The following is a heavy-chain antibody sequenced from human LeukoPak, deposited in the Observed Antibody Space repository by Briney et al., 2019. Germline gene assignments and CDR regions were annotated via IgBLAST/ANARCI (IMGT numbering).Heavy chain of an antibody. J-gene: IGHJ5*02. CDR3: ARGGAYYDFWSGYYTDWFGP. V-gene: IGHV4-34*01. CDR2: INHSGST. Sequence: SETLSLTCAVYGGSFSGYYWSWIRQPPGKGLEWIGEINHSGSTNYNPSLKSRVTISVDTSKNQFSLKLSSVTAADTAVYYCARGGAYYDFWSGYYTDWFGPWGQGTLVTVSS. D-gene: IGHD3-3*01. CDR1: GGSFSGYY.